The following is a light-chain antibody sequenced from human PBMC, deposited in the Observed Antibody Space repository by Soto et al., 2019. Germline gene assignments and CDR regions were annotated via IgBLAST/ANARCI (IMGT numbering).Light chain of an antibody. CDR3: HQYGSSGT. V-gene: IGKV3-20*01. J-gene: IGKJ1*01. CDR2: GAS. Sequence: EIVLTHSPCTLSLSPGERATLSCMASQSVSNNYLAWYQQKPGQAPRLLIYGASNRATGIPDRFSGSGSGTDFTLTISRLEPEDFAVYYCHQYGSSGTFGQGTKVDIK. CDR1: QSVSNNY.